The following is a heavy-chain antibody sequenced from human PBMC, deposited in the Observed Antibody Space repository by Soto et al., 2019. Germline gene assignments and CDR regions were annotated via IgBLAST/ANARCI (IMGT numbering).Heavy chain of an antibody. D-gene: IGHD2-15*01. J-gene: IGHJ3*02. Sequence: GGSLRLSCAASGFTFSSYGMHWVRQAPGKGLEWVAVISYDGSNKYYADSVKGRFTISRDNSKNTLYLQMNSLRAEDTAVYYCAKDGGSGAFDIWGQGTMVTVS. CDR1: GFTFSSYG. V-gene: IGHV3-30*18. CDR3: AKDGGSGAFDI. CDR2: ISYDGSNK.